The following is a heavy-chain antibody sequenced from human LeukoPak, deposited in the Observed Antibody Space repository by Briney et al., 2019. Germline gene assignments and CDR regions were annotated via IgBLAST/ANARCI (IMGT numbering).Heavy chain of an antibody. Sequence: PGGSLRLSCAASGFTFSSYAIHWVRQAPGKGLEWVAVISYDGSNKYYADSVKGRFTISRDNSKNTLYLQMNSLGAEDTAVYYCAKDLELAPFDYWGQGTLVTVSP. CDR2: ISYDGSNK. J-gene: IGHJ4*02. V-gene: IGHV3-30-3*01. D-gene: IGHD1-26*01. CDR1: GFTFSSYA. CDR3: AKDLELAPFDY.